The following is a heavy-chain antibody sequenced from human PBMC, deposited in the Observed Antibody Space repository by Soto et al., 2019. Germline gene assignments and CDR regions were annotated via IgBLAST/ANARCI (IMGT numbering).Heavy chain of an antibody. CDR2: INAGNGDT. D-gene: IGHD2-2*01. J-gene: IGHJ1*01. CDR3: AKWCGGCNALES. V-gene: IGHV1-3*01. CDR1: GYTFTNYA. Sequence: ASVKVSCKTSGYTFTNYAMHWVRQAPGQRLQWMGWINAGNGDTKYSQKLQGRVTITRDTSASTAYMELSSLRSEDTAVYYCAKWCGGCNALESWGQGIKVTVSS.